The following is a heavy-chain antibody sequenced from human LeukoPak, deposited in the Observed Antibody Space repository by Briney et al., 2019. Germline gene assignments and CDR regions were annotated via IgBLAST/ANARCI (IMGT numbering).Heavy chain of an antibody. CDR1: GFTFSSYA. Sequence: PGGSLRLSCAASGFTFSSYAMSWVRQAPGKGLEWVANIKQDGSEKYYVDSVKGRFTISRDNAKNSLYLQMNSLRAEDTAVYYCARVRQQLGIFDYWGQGTLVTVSS. CDR2: IKQDGSEK. D-gene: IGHD6-13*01. J-gene: IGHJ4*02. CDR3: ARVRQQLGIFDY. V-gene: IGHV3-7*01.